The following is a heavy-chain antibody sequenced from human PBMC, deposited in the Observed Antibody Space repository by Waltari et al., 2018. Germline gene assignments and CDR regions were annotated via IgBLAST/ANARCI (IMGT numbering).Heavy chain of an antibody. V-gene: IGHV4-39*07. Sequence: QLQLQESGPGLVKPSETLSLTCIVSGGSISISSHYWDWIRQPPGKGLEWIESIYYNGRTQYNPSLKTRVTMSVDTSKNQFSLKMTSVTAADTAMYYCARGGTPDGWFDPWGQGTLVNVSS. D-gene: IGHD2-15*01. CDR2: IYYNGRT. CDR1: GGSISISSHY. J-gene: IGHJ5*02. CDR3: ARGGTPDGWFDP.